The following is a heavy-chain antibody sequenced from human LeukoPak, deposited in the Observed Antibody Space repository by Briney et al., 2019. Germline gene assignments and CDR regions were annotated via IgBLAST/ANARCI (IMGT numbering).Heavy chain of an antibody. V-gene: IGHV1-69*02. J-gene: IGHJ5*02. CDR2: IIPILGIA. CDR3: ARGTSSTPHYGILTGPRGWFDP. D-gene: IGHD3-9*01. Sequence: SVKVSCKASGGTFSSYTISWVRQAPGQGLEWMGRIIPILGIANYAQKFQGRVTITADKSTSTAYMELSSLRSEDTAVYYCARGTSSTPHYGILTGPRGWFDPWGQGTLVTVSS. CDR1: GGTFSSYT.